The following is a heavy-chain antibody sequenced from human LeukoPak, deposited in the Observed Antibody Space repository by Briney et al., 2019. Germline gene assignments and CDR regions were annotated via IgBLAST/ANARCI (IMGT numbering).Heavy chain of an antibody. D-gene: IGHD3-22*01. CDR2: IYYSGTT. CDR1: GGSISSNA. CDR3: ARGAYDTAGHYYYFVC. V-gene: IGHV4-59*01. J-gene: IGHJ4*02. Sequence: SETLCLTCTVSGGSISSNARIWIRQPPGKGLEWIGYIYYSGTTNYNPSLKSRLTISLDTSKNQFSLKLSSVTSADTAIYYCARGAYDTAGHYYYFVCWGQGALVTVSS.